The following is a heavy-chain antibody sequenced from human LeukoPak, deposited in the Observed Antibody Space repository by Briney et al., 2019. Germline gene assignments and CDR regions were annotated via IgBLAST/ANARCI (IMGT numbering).Heavy chain of an antibody. V-gene: IGHV4-4*02. Sequence: PSETLSLTCVVSGGSISSSSSVCWTWVRQPPGEGLEWIGEIYHNGATNYNPSLKSRVTVLLDKSKNQFSLKLNSVTAADTALYYCARNGGNSDYDYWGQGTLVTVS. CDR3: ARNGGNSDYDY. CDR1: GGSISSSSSVC. CDR2: IYHNGAT. D-gene: IGHD4-23*01. J-gene: IGHJ4*02.